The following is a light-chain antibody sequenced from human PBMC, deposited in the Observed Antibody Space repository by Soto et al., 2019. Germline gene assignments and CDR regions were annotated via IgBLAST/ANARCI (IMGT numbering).Light chain of an antibody. CDR2: ATS. V-gene: IGKV1-27*01. J-gene: IGKJ1*01. Sequence: DIQMTQSPSSLSASVGDRVTITCRASQGIGYSLAWYQQKPGRVAKLLIYATSALQSGVPSRFSGGGSETDFTLTIDSLQPEDIATYYCQKYDRVPGTFGQGTKVEVK. CDR3: QKYDRVPGT. CDR1: QGIGYS.